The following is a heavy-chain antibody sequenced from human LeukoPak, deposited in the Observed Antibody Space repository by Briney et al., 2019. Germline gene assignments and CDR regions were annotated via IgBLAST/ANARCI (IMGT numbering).Heavy chain of an antibody. CDR3: ASYGYDFWSGYSH. D-gene: IGHD3-3*01. CDR2: IYYSGST. J-gene: IGHJ4*02. CDR1: GGSISSSSYY. Sequence: PSETLSLTCTVSGGSISSSSYYWGWIRQPPGKGLEWIGSIYYSGSTYYNPSLKSRVTISVDTSKNQFSPKLSSVTAADTAVYYCASYGYDFWSGYSHWGQGTLVTVSS. V-gene: IGHV4-39*01.